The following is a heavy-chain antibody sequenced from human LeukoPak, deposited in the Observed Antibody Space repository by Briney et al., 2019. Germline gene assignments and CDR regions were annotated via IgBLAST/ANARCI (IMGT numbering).Heavy chain of an antibody. CDR1: GFTPGDYA. CDR2: IRSKAYGGTT. V-gene: IGHV3-49*04. D-gene: IGHD1-26*01. Sequence: GGCPRVSSADSGFTPGDYAMSWVSPALRKGLEWVGLIRSKAYGGTTEYAASVKGRFTISRDDSKSIAYLQMNSLKTEDTAVYYCTRGGGSYYWGQGTLVTVSS. CDR3: TRGGGSYY. J-gene: IGHJ4*02.